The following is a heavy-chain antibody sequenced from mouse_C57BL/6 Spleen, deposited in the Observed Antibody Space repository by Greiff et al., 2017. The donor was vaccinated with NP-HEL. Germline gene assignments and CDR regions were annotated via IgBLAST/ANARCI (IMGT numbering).Heavy chain of an antibody. J-gene: IGHJ4*01. V-gene: IGHV1-55*01. CDR1: GYTFTSYW. D-gene: IGHD1-1*01. CDR2: IYPGSGST. Sequence: QVHVKQPGAELVKPGASVKMSCKASGYTFTSYWITWVKQRPGQGLEWIGDIYPGSGSTNYNEKFKSKATLTVDTSSSTAYMQLSSLTSEDSAVYYCARHYYGRDSYAMDYWGQGTSVTVSS. CDR3: ARHYYGRDSYAMDY.